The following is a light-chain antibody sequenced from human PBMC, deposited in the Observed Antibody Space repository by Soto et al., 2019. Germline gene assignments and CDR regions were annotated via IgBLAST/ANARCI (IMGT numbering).Light chain of an antibody. J-gene: IGLJ2*01. CDR1: RIGSKS. Sequence: SYELTQPPSVSVAPGQTARITCGGNRIGSKSVHWFQQKPGQAPVLVVHDDSDRPSGIPERFSGSNSGGTAILTISRVEAGDEADYYCQVWDSRDDHRVFGGGTKVTVL. CDR2: DDS. CDR3: QVWDSRDDHRV. V-gene: IGLV3-21*02.